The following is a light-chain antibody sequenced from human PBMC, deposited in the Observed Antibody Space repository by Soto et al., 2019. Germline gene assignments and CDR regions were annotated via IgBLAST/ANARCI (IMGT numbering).Light chain of an antibody. CDR2: GAS. CDR3: QQYGSSPT. V-gene: IGKV3-20*01. CDR1: QKSSDY. J-gene: IGKJ4*02. Sequence: DISLTQSPSTLSLSAGQRATLSCSASQKSSDYLAWYQQKPGQPPSILIDGASSRATGTPDKLSGSGSGTDATLTISRLEHEDAAVYYCQQYGSSPTFGGGTKVDIK.